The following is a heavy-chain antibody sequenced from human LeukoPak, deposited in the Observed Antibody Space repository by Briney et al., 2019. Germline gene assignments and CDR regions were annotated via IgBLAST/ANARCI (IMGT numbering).Heavy chain of an antibody. D-gene: IGHD4-11*01. J-gene: IGHJ5*02. CDR3: ARDLPSNYRKNWFDP. Sequence: GRSLRLSCAASGFTFDDYAMHWVRQAPGKGLEWVSGISWNSGSIGYADSVKGRFTISRDNAKNSLYLQMDSLRAEDTALYYCARDLPSNYRKNWFDPWGQGTLVTVSS. CDR2: ISWNSGSI. V-gene: IGHV3-9*01. CDR1: GFTFDDYA.